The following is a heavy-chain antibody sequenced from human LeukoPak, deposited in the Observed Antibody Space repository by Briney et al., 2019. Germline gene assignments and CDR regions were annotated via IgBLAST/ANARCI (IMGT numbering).Heavy chain of an antibody. Sequence: GASLRLSCAASGFTFSNYAMSWVRQAPGKGLEWVSAITGSGGSTYYADSVKGRFTISRDNSKNTLYLQMNSLRAEDTAVYYCAKWGDYDVLTGYYDPDYWGQGTLVTVSP. J-gene: IGHJ4*02. CDR3: AKWGDYDVLTGYYDPDY. V-gene: IGHV3-23*01. CDR1: GFTFSNYA. D-gene: IGHD3-9*01. CDR2: ITGSGGST.